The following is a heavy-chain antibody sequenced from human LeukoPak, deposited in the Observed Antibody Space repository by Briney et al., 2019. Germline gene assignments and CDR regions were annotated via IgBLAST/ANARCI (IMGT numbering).Heavy chain of an antibody. J-gene: IGHJ5*02. CDR2: IHTSSGSP. CDR3: ARDRVTGPLEGWLDP. V-gene: IGHV7-4-1*02. Sequence: ASVKVSCKASGYMFTAYTMNWVRQAPGQGLEWMGRIHTSSGSPTYAQGFTGRFVFSLDTSVSTAYLQITSLKAEDTAVYYCARDRVTGPLEGWLDPWGQGTLVTVSS. CDR1: GYMFTAYT. D-gene: IGHD2-21*02.